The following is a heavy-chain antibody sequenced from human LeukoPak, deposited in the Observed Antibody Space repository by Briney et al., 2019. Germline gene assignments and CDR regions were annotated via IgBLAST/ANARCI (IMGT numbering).Heavy chain of an antibody. CDR1: GGTFSSYA. CDR2: IIPIFGTA. J-gene: IGHJ3*02. CDR3: ARTRSSLRLGELSDDDAFDI. D-gene: IGHD3-16*02. Sequence: SVKVSCKASGGTFSSYAISWVRQAPGQGLEWMGGIIPIFGTANYAQKFQGRVTIIADESTSTAYMELSSLRSEDTAVYYCARTRSSLRLGELSDDDAFDIWGQGTMVTVSS. V-gene: IGHV1-69*13.